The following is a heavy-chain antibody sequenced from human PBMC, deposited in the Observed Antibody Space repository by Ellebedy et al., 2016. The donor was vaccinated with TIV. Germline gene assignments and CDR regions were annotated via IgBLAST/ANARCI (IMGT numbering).Heavy chain of an antibody. D-gene: IGHD3-16*01. Sequence: GESLKISCAASGFSFRSYWMTWVRQAPGKGLEWVAKISQEGDEISYVDSVKGRFTISRDNADNSLFLQMNSLRAEDTAVYYCARRGSYGDYAVQINSWFDTWGRGTLVSVSS. CDR2: ISQEGDEI. V-gene: IGHV3-7*01. J-gene: IGHJ5*02. CDR3: ARRGSYGDYAVQINSWFDT. CDR1: GFSFRSYW.